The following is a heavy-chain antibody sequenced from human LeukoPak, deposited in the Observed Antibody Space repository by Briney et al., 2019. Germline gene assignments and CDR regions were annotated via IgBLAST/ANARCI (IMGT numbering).Heavy chain of an antibody. J-gene: IGHJ4*02. V-gene: IGHV4-30-4*08. CDR3: ARGYCSSTSCYGGFDY. CDR2: IYYSGST. Sequence: SQTLSLTCTVSGGSISSGDYYWSWIRQRPGKGLEWLGYIYYSGSTYYNPSLKSRVTISVDTSKNQFSLKLSSVTAADTAVYYCARGYCSSTSCYGGFDYWGQGTLVTVSS. CDR1: GGSISSGDYY. D-gene: IGHD2-2*01.